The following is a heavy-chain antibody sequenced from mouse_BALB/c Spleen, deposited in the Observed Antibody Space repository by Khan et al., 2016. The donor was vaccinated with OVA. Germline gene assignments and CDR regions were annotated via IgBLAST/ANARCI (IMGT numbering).Heavy chain of an antibody. CDR3: ARQGYGGGFAY. CDR1: GFTFSSYG. Sequence: EVELVESGGDLVKPGGSLKLSCAASGFTFSSYGMSWVRQTPDKRLEWVAIIIRGDIYTYYPDSVKGRFTISRDNAKNTQYLQMSSLKSEDTAMYYCARQGYGGGFAYWGQGTLVTVSA. V-gene: IGHV5-6*01. D-gene: IGHD1-1*01. J-gene: IGHJ3*01. CDR2: IIRGDIYT.